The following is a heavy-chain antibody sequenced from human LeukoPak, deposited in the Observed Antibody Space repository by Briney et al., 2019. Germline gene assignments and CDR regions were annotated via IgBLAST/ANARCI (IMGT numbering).Heavy chain of an antibody. D-gene: IGHD3-22*01. Sequence: PGGSLRLSCAASGFTFSSYAMSWVRQAPGKGLEWVSAISGSGGSTYYADSVKGRFTISRDNSKNTLYLQMNSLRSEDTAVYYCARDRADRGYYYDSSGYYSDYWGQGTLVTVSS. V-gene: IGHV3-23*01. J-gene: IGHJ4*02. CDR3: ARDRADRGYYYDSSGYYSDY. CDR2: ISGSGGST. CDR1: GFTFSSYA.